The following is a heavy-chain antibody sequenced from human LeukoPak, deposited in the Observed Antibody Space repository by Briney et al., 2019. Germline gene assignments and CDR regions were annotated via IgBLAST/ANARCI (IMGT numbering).Heavy chain of an antibody. Sequence: SETLSLTCKVSGGSISSYYWSWIRQPPGKGLEWIGYIYYSGTTNYNPSLKSRVTISVDTSKNQFSLKLSSVTAVDTAVYYCARGVYIAAAQYGYWGQGTLVTVSS. CDR2: IYYSGTT. J-gene: IGHJ4*02. V-gene: IGHV4-59*01. D-gene: IGHD6-13*01. CDR1: GGSISSYY. CDR3: ARGVYIAAAQYGY.